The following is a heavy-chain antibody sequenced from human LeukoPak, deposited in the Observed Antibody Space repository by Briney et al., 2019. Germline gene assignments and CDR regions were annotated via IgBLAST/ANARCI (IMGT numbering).Heavy chain of an antibody. Sequence: SETLSLTCTVSGGSISSYYWSWIRQPAGKGLEWIGYISYSGSTNYNPSLKSRVTISIDTSKNQFSLKLSSVTAADTAVYYCASGGYCSSTTCYPNWFDPWGQGTLVTVSS. CDR1: GGSISSYY. J-gene: IGHJ5*02. V-gene: IGHV4-59*01. D-gene: IGHD2-2*01. CDR2: ISYSGST. CDR3: ASGGYCSSTTCYPNWFDP.